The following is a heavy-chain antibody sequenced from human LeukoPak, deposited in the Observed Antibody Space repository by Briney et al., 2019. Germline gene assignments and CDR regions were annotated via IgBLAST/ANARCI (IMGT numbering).Heavy chain of an antibody. CDR1: GGSISSGSYY. Sequence: SQTLSLTCTVSGGSISSGSYYWSWIRQPAWKGLEWIGRIYTSGSTNYNPSLKSRVTISVDTSKNQFSLKLSSVTAADTAVYYCARDYYDFWRRYYYYYMDVWGKGTTVTVSS. CDR3: ARDYYDFWRRYYYYYMDV. CDR2: IYTSGST. J-gene: IGHJ6*03. V-gene: IGHV4-61*02. D-gene: IGHD3-3*01.